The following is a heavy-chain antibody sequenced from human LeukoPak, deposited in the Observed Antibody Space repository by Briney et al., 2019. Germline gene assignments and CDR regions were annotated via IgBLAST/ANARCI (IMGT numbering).Heavy chain of an antibody. D-gene: IGHD2-2*01. V-gene: IGHV3-11*04. CDR1: GLTFSDYY. CDR2: ISPSGSSI. Sequence: KSGGALRLSCAVSGLTFSDYYMSWTRQAPGKGPELGSYISPSGSSIFYVESVKGRFTISRDNAKNSLYLQMNSLRAEATAMYYCACTRCTGTSCYLPILDWGQGILVTVSS. CDR3: ACTRCTGTSCYLPILD. J-gene: IGHJ4*02.